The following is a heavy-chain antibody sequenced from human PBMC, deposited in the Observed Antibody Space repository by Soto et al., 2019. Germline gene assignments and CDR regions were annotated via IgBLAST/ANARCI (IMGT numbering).Heavy chain of an antibody. CDR1: GFIFSSYA. V-gene: IGHV3-30-3*01. CDR3: ARVRTNFETYTTTWSLAY. J-gene: IGHJ4*02. Sequence: QVQLVQSGGGVVQPGRSLRLSCAASGFIFSSYAMHWVRQAPGKGPEWVAFISYDRNNKYYADSVKGRFTISRDNSKNTLYLQMNSPKTEDTATYYCARVRTNFETYTTTWSLAYWGQGSLVTVSS. D-gene: IGHD2-2*02. CDR2: ISYDRNNK.